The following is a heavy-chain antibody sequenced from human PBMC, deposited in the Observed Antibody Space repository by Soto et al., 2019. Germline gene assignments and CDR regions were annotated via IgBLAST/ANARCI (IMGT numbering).Heavy chain of an antibody. V-gene: IGHV3-53*01. J-gene: IGHJ6*02. Sequence: PRGSLRLSCAVSGITVSGKKYITWVRPAPGKGLEWVSALYSTFVTYYADSVKGRFTISGDNSKNTLYLQMNSPRAEDTAVYYCAKHLHIVVRFSPHYSFYGWEVWGQGTTVNVSS. CDR3: AKHLHIVVRFSPHYSFYGWEV. D-gene: IGHD2-2*01. CDR1: GITVSGKKY. CDR2: LYSTFVT.